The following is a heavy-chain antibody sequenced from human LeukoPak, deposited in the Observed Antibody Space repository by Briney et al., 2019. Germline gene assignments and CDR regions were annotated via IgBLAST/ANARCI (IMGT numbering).Heavy chain of an antibody. D-gene: IGHD5-12*01. CDR2: IYYSGST. CDR3: ASLVGDIVATISDDALDI. V-gene: IGHV4-39*01. J-gene: IGHJ3*02. Sequence: PSETLSLTCTVSGGSISSSSYYWGWIRQPPGKGLEWIGSIYYSGSTYYNPSLKSRVTISVDTSKNQFSLKLSSVTAADTAVYYCASLVGDIVATISDDALDIWGQGTMVTVSS. CDR1: GGSISSSSYY.